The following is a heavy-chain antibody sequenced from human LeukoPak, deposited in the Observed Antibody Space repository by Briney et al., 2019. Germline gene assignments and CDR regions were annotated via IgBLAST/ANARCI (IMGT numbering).Heavy chain of an antibody. D-gene: IGHD3-9*01. CDR1: GFTFSSYG. Sequence: GRSLRLSCAASGFTFSSYGMHWVRQAPGKGLEWVAVIWYDGSNKYYADSVKGRFTLSRDNSKNTLYLQMNSLRAEDTAVYYCARDELPGRDIDWSGAPSEYWGQGSLVTVSS. V-gene: IGHV3-33*01. CDR2: IWYDGSNK. J-gene: IGHJ4*02. CDR3: ARDELPGRDIDWSGAPSEY.